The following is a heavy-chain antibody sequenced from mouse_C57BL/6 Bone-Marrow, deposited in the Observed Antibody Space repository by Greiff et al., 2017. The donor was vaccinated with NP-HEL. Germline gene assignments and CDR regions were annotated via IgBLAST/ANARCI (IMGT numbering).Heavy chain of an antibody. CDR2: ISSGSSTI. CDR3: ARAYYGSRPHYFDY. V-gene: IGHV5-17*01. Sequence: EVKLVESGGGLVKPGASLKLSCAASGFTFSDYGMHWVRQAPEKGLEWVAYISSGSSTIYYADTVKGRFTISRDNAKNTLFLQMTSLRSEDTAMYYCARAYYGSRPHYFDYWGQGTTLTVSS. CDR1: GFTFSDYG. J-gene: IGHJ2*01. D-gene: IGHD1-1*01.